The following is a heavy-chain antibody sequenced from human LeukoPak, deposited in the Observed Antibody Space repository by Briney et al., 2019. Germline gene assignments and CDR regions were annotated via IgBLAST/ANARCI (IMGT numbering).Heavy chain of an antibody. CDR2: IYYSGST. CDR1: GGYISNSGYY. CDR3: AKTYYYDPFDF. Sequence: SETLSLTCTVSGGYISNSGYYWGWIRQPPGKGLEEIGNIYYSGSTYYNPSLKSRVTISVDTSKNQFSLKFSSVTAADTAVYYCAKTYYYDPFDFWGQGTLVTVSS. V-gene: IGHV4-39*01. D-gene: IGHD3-22*01. J-gene: IGHJ4*02.